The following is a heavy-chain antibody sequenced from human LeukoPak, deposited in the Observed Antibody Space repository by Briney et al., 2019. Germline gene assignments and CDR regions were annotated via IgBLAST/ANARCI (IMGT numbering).Heavy chain of an antibody. Sequence: VASVKVSCKASGYTFTSYYMHWVRQAPGQGLEWMGIINPSGGSTSYAQKFQGRVTMTRDTSTSTVYMELSSLRSEDTAVYYCARDHGYYDSSGYYGGFDYWGQGTLVTVSS. CDR2: INPSGGST. CDR3: ARDHGYYDSSGYYGGFDY. V-gene: IGHV1-46*01. J-gene: IGHJ4*02. CDR1: GYTFTSYY. D-gene: IGHD3-22*01.